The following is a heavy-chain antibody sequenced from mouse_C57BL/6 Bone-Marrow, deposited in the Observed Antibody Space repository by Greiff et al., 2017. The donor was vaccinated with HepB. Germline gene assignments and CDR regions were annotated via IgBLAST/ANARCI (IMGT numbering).Heavy chain of an antibody. CDR1: GYTFTSYG. CDR2: IYPRSGNT. J-gene: IGHJ3*01. V-gene: IGHV1-81*01. Sequence: VKLQESGAELARPGASVKLSCKASGYTFTSYGISWVKQRTGQGLEWIGEIYPRSGNTYYNEKFKGKATLTADKSSSTAYMELRSLTSEDSAVYFCAGLGIRAWFAYGGQGPRVTVSA. CDR3: AGLGIRAWFAY. D-gene: IGHD2-4*01.